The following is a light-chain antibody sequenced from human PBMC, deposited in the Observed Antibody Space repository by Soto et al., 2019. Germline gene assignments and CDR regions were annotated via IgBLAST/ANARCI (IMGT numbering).Light chain of an antibody. Sequence: DIQMTQSPTSLSASVVERVTITCRASQGIRNFVAWYQQKPGKAPKLLIYAASTLQSGVPSRFSGTGSETDFTLTINSLQPEDVATYSCQKYSSVPVFGPGTKVEIK. CDR2: AAS. J-gene: IGKJ3*01. CDR3: QKYSSVPV. V-gene: IGKV1-27*01. CDR1: QGIRNF.